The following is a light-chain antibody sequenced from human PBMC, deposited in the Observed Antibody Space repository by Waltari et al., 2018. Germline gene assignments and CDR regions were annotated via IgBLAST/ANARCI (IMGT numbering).Light chain of an antibody. V-gene: IGKV4-1*01. Sequence: DIVMTQSPDSLAVSLGERATINCKSSQSVLHSSNNKNYLAWYQQKTGQPPNLLIYWSSTRESGVPDRFSGSGSGTDFTLTTSSLQAEDVAVYYCQQYFSAPWTFGQGTKVEIK. CDR2: WSS. CDR1: QSVLHSSNNKNY. CDR3: QQYFSAPWT. J-gene: IGKJ1*01.